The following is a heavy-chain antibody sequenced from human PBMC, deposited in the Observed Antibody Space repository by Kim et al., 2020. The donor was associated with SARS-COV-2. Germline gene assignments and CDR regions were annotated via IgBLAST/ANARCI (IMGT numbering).Heavy chain of an antibody. Sequence: GGSLRLSCAAPGFTFSSYAMHWVRQAPGKGLEWVAVISYDGSNKYYADSVKGRFTISRDNSKNTLYLQMNSLRAEDTAVYYCARVLVEYSYYYGMDVWGQGTTVTVSS. CDR2: ISYDGSNK. CDR3: ARVLVEYSYYYGMDV. V-gene: IGHV3-30-3*01. D-gene: IGHD1-26*01. J-gene: IGHJ6*02. CDR1: GFTFSSYA.